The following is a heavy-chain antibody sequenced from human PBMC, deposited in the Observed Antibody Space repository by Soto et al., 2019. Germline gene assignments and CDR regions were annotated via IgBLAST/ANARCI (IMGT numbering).Heavy chain of an antibody. CDR2: IYHSGRT. V-gene: IGHV4-39*01. Sequence: SETLSLTCIVSGESISSSSYYWGWIRQPPGKGLEWIGSIYHSGRTYYNPSLKSRASISIDTSKNQFSLKLSSVTAADTALYYCARQRTTVVTQAYFDYWGQGALVTVSS. D-gene: IGHD2-21*02. CDR1: GESISSSSYY. CDR3: ARQRTTVVTQAYFDY. J-gene: IGHJ4*02.